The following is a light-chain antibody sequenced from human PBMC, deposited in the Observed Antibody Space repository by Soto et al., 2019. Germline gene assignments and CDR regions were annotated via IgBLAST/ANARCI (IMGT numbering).Light chain of an antibody. Sequence: DIQVTQSPSTLSASVGDRVTITCRASQTVSNWLAWFQQKPGKAPKLLIHKASSLGSGVPSRFSGSGSGTEFTLTISSLQPEDFATYFCQQYSAYWTFGQGTKVEIK. J-gene: IGKJ1*01. CDR1: QTVSNW. CDR2: KAS. CDR3: QQYSAYWT. V-gene: IGKV1-5*03.